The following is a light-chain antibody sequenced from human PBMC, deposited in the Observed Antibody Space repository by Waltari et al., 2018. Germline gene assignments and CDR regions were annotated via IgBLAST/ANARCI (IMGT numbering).Light chain of an antibody. CDR3: QSADSSGSYYV. J-gene: IGLJ1*01. Sequence: SYELTQPPSVTVSPGQTARITCSGDALPKQYGFWYQQKPRQAPVLVIFKDSERPSGIPGRFSGSGSGTTVTLTISGVQAEDEADYYCQSADSSGSYYVFGTGTKVTVL. CDR2: KDS. CDR1: ALPKQY. V-gene: IGLV3-25*03.